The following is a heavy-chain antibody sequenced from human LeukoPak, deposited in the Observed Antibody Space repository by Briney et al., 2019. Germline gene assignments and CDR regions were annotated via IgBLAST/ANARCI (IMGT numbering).Heavy chain of an antibody. D-gene: IGHD3-22*01. Sequence: PSETLSLTCTVSGGSISSSSYYWGWIRQPPGKGLEWIGYIYYSGSTNYNPSLKSRVTISVDTSKNQFSLKLSSVTAADTAVYYCRTYYYDSSGLYYFDYWGQGTLVTVSS. J-gene: IGHJ4*02. CDR2: IYYSGST. CDR1: GGSISSSSYY. CDR3: RTYYYDSSGLYYFDY. V-gene: IGHV4-61*05.